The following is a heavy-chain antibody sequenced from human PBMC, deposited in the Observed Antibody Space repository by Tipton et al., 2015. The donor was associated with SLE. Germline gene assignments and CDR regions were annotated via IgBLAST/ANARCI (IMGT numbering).Heavy chain of an antibody. J-gene: IGHJ4*02. CDR2: INHSGST. Sequence: TLSLTCAVYGGSFSGYYWSWIRQPPGKGLEWIGEINHSGSTNYNPSLKSRVTISVDTSKNQFSLKLGSVTAADTAVYYCARGLPDFDYWGQGTLVTVSS. CDR3: ARGLPDFDY. V-gene: IGHV4-34*01. CDR1: GGSFSGYY.